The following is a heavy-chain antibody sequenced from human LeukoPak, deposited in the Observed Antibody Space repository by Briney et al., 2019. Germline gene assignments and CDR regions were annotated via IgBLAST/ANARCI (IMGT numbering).Heavy chain of an antibody. CDR1: GGSINSYY. CDR3: ARHTLVAASSFDC. D-gene: IGHD2-15*01. V-gene: IGHV4-59*08. J-gene: IGHJ4*02. Sequence: SETLSLTCTVSGGSINSYYWSWIRQPPGKGLEWIGYIYYSGSTYYNPSLKSRVTISVDTSKSQFSLKLSSVTAADTAVYYCARHTLVAASSFDCWGQGTLVTVSS. CDR2: IYYSGST.